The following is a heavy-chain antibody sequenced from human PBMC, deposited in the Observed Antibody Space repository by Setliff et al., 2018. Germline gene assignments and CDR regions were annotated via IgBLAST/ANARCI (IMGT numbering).Heavy chain of an antibody. V-gene: IGHV4-39*07. CDR1: GGSVSSTSHY. CDR2: VYYSGYT. Sequence: SETLSLTCTVSGGSVSSTSHYWGWTRQAPGKGMEWIGSVYYSGYTYSKPSLQSRVSMSVDASKNQFSLKLASVTAADTAVYYCGRVDFTMIQGVVGHWGQGTLVTVSS. J-gene: IGHJ1*01. D-gene: IGHD3-10*01. CDR3: GRVDFTMIQGVVGH.